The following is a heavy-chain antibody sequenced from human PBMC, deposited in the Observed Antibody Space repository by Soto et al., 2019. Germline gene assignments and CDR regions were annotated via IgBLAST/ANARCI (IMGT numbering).Heavy chain of an antibody. CDR2: IMSKTDGGTT. D-gene: IGHD1-26*01. CDR1: GFTFSKAW. CDR3: TTDSGMSPYSFDY. Sequence: EVQLVESGGGFVKPGGSLRLSCATSGFTFSKAWVGWVRRAPGKGLEWVGRIMSKTDGGTTDYAAPVKGRFTISRDDSKSTLYLQMNSLKTEDTAFYYCTTDSGMSPYSFDYWGQGTLVTVSS. V-gene: IGHV3-15*01. J-gene: IGHJ4*02.